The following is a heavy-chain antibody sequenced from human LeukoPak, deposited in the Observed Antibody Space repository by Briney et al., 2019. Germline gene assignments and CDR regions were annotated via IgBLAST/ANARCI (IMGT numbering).Heavy chain of an antibody. CDR3: ARSPIFRVAGPTYYFDY. CDR2: INHSGST. CDR1: GGSFSGYY. Sequence: PSETLSLTCAVYGGSFSGYYWSWIRQPPGKGLEWIGEINHSGSTNFNPSLKSRVTISVDTSKNQFSLKVSSVTAADTAVYYCARSPIFRVAGPTYYFDYWRQGTLVTVSS. D-gene: IGHD3-3*02. J-gene: IGHJ4*02. V-gene: IGHV4-34*01.